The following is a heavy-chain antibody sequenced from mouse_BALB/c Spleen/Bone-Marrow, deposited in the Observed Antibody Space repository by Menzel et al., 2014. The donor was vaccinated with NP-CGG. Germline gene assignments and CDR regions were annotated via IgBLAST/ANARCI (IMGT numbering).Heavy chain of an antibody. CDR1: GYTFTSYY. CDR2: IYPGNVNT. CDR3: ARGDYYRSPMDY. J-gene: IGHJ4*01. D-gene: IGHD2-14*01. V-gene: IGHV1S56*01. Sequence: QVQLQQSGPELVKPGSSVRISCKASGYTFTSYYIHWVKQRPGQGLEWIGWIYPGNVNTNYNEKFEDKATLTADKSSSTAYMHLSSLTSEDSAVYFCARGDYYRSPMDYWGQGTSATVSS.